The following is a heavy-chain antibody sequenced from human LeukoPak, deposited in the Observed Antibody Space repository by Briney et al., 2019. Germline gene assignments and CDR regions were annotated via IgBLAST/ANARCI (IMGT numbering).Heavy chain of an antibody. V-gene: IGHV3-30*02. CDR2: IRSDGINK. J-gene: IGHJ4*02. CDR1: GFTFSDYG. D-gene: IGHD6-19*01. Sequence: GGSLRLSCAASGFTFSDYGMHWVRQAPGKGLEGVTFIRSDGINKYYSDSVKGRFTISRDNSKNTLYLQMNSLRPEDTAIYYCAKGSAWSHGYFDYWAREPWSPSPQ. CDR3: AKGSAWSHGYFDY.